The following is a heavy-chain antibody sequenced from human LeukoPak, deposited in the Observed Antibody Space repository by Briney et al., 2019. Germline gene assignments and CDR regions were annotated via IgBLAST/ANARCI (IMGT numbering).Heavy chain of an antibody. D-gene: IGHD6-13*01. CDR2: ISSSSSTI. CDR1: GFTFTTYA. V-gene: IGHV3-48*04. CDR3: ARVGGIAAAGMVDWFDP. Sequence: GGSLRLSCAASGFTFTTYAMSWVRQAPGKGLEWVSYISSSSSTIYYADSEKGRFTISRDNAKNSLYLQMNSLRAEDTAVYYCARVGGIAAAGMVDWFDPWGQGTLVTVSS. J-gene: IGHJ5*02.